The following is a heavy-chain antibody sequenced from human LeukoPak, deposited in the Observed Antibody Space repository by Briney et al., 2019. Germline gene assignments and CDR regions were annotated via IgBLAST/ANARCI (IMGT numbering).Heavy chain of an antibody. Sequence: ASVKVSCKVSGYTFTDYYMHWVQQAPGKGLEWKGLVDPEDGETIYAEKFQGRVTITADTSTDTAYMELSSLRSEDTAVYYCAASYSSSSLYFDYWGQGTLVTVSS. J-gene: IGHJ4*02. CDR3: AASYSSSSLYFDY. CDR2: VDPEDGET. D-gene: IGHD6-6*01. V-gene: IGHV1-69-2*01. CDR1: GYTFTDYY.